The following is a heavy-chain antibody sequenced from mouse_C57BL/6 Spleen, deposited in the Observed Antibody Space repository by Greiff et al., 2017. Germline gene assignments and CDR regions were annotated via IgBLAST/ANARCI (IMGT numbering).Heavy chain of an antibody. V-gene: IGHV5-9-1*02. CDR3: TRDGNWDDAMDY. J-gene: IGHJ4*01. CDR1: GFTFSSYA. D-gene: IGHD4-1*01. Sequence: DVKLVESGEGLVKPGGSLKLSCAASGFTFSSYAMSWVRQTPEKRLEWVAYISSGGDYIDYADTVKGRFTISRDNARNTLYLQMSSLKSDDTAMFYCTRDGNWDDAMDYWGQGTSVTVSS. CDR2: ISSGGDYI.